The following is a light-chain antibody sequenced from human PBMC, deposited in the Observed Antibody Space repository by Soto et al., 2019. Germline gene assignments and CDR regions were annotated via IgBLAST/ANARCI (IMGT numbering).Light chain of an antibody. V-gene: IGKV1-39*01. J-gene: IGKJ4*01. CDR1: QTITTY. CDR2: AAP. CDR3: QQSYTTPPT. Sequence: DIQMTQSPSTLSASAGDIFTISCRASQTITTYLNWYQQKPGKATNLLIYAAPSLQSGVPSRFSGSGSGTDFTLTINGLQPEDFATYYCQQSYTTPPTFGGGTKVEIK.